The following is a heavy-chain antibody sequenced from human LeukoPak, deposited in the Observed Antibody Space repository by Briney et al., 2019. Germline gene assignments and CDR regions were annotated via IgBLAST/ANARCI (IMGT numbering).Heavy chain of an antibody. CDR3: ARVGLYCSSTSCYSFDY. CDR2: INPSGGST. V-gene: IGHV1-46*01. J-gene: IGHJ4*02. D-gene: IGHD2-2*01. CDR1: EYTFTSYY. Sequence: ASVKVSCKASEYTFTSYYMHWVRQAPGQGLEWMGIINPSGGSTSYAQKFQGRVTMTRDTSTSTVYMELSSLRSEDTAVYYCARVGLYCSSTSCYSFDYWGQGTLVTVSS.